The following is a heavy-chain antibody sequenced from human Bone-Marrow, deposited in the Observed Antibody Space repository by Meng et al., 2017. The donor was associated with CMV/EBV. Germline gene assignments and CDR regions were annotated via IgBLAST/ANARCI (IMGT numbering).Heavy chain of an antibody. J-gene: IGHJ4*02. D-gene: IGHD2-15*01. CDR1: GFTFSSYS. V-gene: IGHV3-21*04. CDR3: AKAGVYCSGGSCYSSGYFDY. CDR2: ISSSSSYI. Sequence: GGSLRLSCAASGFTFSSYSMNWVRQAPGKGLEWVSSISSSSSYIYYADSVKGRFTISRDNSKNTLYLQMNSLRAEDTAVYYCAKAGVYCSGGSCYSSGYFDYWGQGTLVTVSS.